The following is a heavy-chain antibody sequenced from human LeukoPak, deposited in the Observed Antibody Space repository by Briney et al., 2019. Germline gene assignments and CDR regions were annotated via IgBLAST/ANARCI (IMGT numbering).Heavy chain of an antibody. J-gene: IGHJ4*02. V-gene: IGHV1-2*06. CDR3: AREARADFWSGYPLDY. CDR1: GYTFTGHY. Sequence: ASVKVSCKASGYTFTGHYMHWVRQAPGQGLEWMGRINPNSGGTNYAQKFQGRVTMTRDTSISTAYMELSRLRSDDTAVYYCAREARADFWSGYPLDYWGQGTLVTVSS. CDR2: INPNSGGT. D-gene: IGHD3-3*01.